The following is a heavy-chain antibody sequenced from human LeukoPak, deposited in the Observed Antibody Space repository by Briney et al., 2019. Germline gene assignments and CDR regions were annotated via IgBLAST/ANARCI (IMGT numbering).Heavy chain of an antibody. Sequence: ALVKVSCKVSGYTLTELSMHWVRQAPGKGLEWMGGFDPEDGETIYAQKFQGRVTMTEDTSTDTTYMELSSLRSEDTAVYYCATDLGAFLTTHYWGQGTLVTVSS. CDR1: GYTLTELS. CDR2: FDPEDGET. D-gene: IGHD3-9*01. V-gene: IGHV1-24*01. CDR3: ATDLGAFLTTHY. J-gene: IGHJ4*02.